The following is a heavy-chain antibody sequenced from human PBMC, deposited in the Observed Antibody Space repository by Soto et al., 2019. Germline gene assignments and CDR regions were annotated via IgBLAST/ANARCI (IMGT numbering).Heavy chain of an antibody. D-gene: IGHD2-2*01. V-gene: IGHV1-18*04. J-gene: IGHJ6*02. CDR1: GYTFTSYC. CDR3: ASLPARQYYHGVDV. CDR2: ISAYNGNT. Sequence: ASVKVSCKASGYTFTSYCISWVRQAPGQGLEWMGWISAYNGNTNYAQKLQGRVTMTTDTSTSTAYMELRSLRSDDTAVYYCASLPARQYYHGVDVWGQGTTVTVSS.